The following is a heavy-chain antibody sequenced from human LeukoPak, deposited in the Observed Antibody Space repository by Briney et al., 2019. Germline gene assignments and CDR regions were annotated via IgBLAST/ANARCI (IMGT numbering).Heavy chain of an antibody. V-gene: IGHV4-4*07. CDR3: ARGGSSGWYDNFDY. J-gene: IGHJ4*02. CDR1: GGSNSRYY. CDR2: IYTRGST. D-gene: IGHD6-19*01. Sequence: PSETLSLTCTVSGGSNSRYYWSWIRQPAGKGLEWIGRIYTRGSTNYNPPLKSRVTMSVDTSKNQFSLKLSSVTAADTAVYYCARGGSSGWYDNFDYWGQGTLVTVSS.